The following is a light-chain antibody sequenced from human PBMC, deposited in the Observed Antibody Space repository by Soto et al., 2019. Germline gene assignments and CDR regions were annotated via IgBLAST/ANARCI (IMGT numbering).Light chain of an antibody. Sequence: DIQVTQSPPTLSASVGDRVTITCRASQTISTWMAWYQQKPGKAPKLLVYDASTLQSGVASRFSGSGSGTDFTLTISSLQPEDFATYYCQQNYNTPITFGQGTKVDIK. V-gene: IGKV1-39*01. CDR1: QTISTW. CDR2: DAS. CDR3: QQNYNTPIT. J-gene: IGKJ1*01.